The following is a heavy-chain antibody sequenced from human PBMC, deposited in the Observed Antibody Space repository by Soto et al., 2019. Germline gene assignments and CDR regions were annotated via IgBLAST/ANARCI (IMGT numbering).Heavy chain of an antibody. CDR3: ARDRRERFLEWFPTFDP. D-gene: IGHD3-3*01. J-gene: IGHJ5*02. V-gene: IGHV3-48*03. CDR2: ISSSGSTI. CDR1: GFTFSSYE. Sequence: GGSLRLSCAASGFTFSSYEMDWVRQAPGKXLEWVSYISSSGSTIYYADSVKGRFTISRDNAKNSLYLQMNSLRAEDTAVYYCARDRRERFLEWFPTFDPWGQGTLVTVSS.